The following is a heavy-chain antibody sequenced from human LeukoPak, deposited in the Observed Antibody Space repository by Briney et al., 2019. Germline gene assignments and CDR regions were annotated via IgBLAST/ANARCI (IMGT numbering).Heavy chain of an antibody. Sequence: PGGSLRLSCAADSAFTFNTYSWVRQTPGKGLEWVSYISRSSDYKDFADSVRGRFTVSRDNAKNSMYLQMSSLRAEDSAVYYCAGPTCLRGAYCSTNFWGQGTLVTVSS. CDR3: AGPTCLRGAYCSTNF. CDR2: ISRSSDYK. J-gene: IGHJ4*02. CDR1: AFTFNTYS. V-gene: IGHV3-21*05. D-gene: IGHD2-2*01.